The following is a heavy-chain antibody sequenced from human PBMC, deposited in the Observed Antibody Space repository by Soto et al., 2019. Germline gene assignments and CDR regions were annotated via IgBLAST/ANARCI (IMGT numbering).Heavy chain of an antibody. D-gene: IGHD6-19*01. CDR3: ANSGWA. Sequence: ESGGGVVQPGRSLRLSCAASGFTFSSYGMHWVRQAPGKGLEWVAVISYDGSNKYYADSVKGRFTISRDNSKNTLYLQMNSLRAEDTAVYYCANSGWAWGQGTLVTVSS. CDR2: ISYDGSNK. CDR1: GFTFSSYG. J-gene: IGHJ5*02. V-gene: IGHV3-30*18.